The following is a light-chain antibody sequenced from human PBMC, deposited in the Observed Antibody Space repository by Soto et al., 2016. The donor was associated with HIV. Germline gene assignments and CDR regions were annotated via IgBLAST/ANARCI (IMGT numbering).Light chain of an antibody. CDR2: DDS. CDR3: QVWDTSSDVV. J-gene: IGLJ2*01. CDR1: NIGSKS. V-gene: IGLV3-21*03. Sequence: SYVLTQPPSVSVAPGKTARITCGGNNIGSKSVSWYQRKPGQAPVLVVYDDSDRPSGIPDRFSGSNSGNTATLTISRVEAGSEADYYCQVWDTSSDVVFGGGTKLTVL.